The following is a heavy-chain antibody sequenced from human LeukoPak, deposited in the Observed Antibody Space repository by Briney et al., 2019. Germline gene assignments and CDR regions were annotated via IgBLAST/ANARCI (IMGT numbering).Heavy chain of an antibody. CDR3: ARGLGYCSSTSCYTVDY. J-gene: IGHJ4*02. D-gene: IGHD2-2*02. V-gene: IGHV1-69*13. CDR2: IIPIFGTA. CDR1: GGTFSSYA. Sequence: SVKVSCKASGGTFSSYAISWVRQAPGQGLEWIGGIIPIFGTANYAQKFQGRVTITADESTSTAYMELSSLRSEDTAVYYCARGLGYCSSTSCYTVDYWGQGTLVTVSS.